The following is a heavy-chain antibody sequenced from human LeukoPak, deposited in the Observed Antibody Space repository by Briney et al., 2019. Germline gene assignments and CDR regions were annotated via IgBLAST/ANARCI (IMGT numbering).Heavy chain of an antibody. Sequence: PGGSLRLSCAASGFTFSSYGVHWVRQAPGKGLEWVAVISYDGSNKYYADSVKGRFTISRDNSKNTLYLQMNSLRAEDTAVYYCAKGRRQGVTNAFDIWGQGTMVTVSS. CDR3: AKGRRQGVTNAFDI. J-gene: IGHJ3*02. CDR2: ISYDGSNK. D-gene: IGHD4-17*01. CDR1: GFTFSSYG. V-gene: IGHV3-30*18.